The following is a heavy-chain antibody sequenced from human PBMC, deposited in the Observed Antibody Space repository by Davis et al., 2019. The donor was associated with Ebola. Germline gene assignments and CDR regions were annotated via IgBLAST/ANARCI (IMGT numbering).Heavy chain of an antibody. CDR2: ISHDGSKA. CDR3: ARELVDFDWLLYRGGYFDY. Sequence: GGSLRLSCAASGFTFSNYPMYWFRQAPGKGLEWVSIISHDGSKAYYADSVKGRFTISRDNSKNTLYLQMNSLRAEDTAVYYCARELVDFDWLLYRGGYFDYWGQGTLVTVSS. J-gene: IGHJ4*02. CDR1: GFTFSNYP. V-gene: IGHV3-30-3*01. D-gene: IGHD3-9*01.